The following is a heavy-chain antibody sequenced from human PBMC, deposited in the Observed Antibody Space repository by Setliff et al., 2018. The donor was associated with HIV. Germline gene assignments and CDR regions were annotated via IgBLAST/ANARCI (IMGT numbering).Heavy chain of an antibody. CDR2: INPINGDA. D-gene: IGHD6-19*01. V-gene: IGHV1-46*01. Sequence: GASVKVSCKASGYTFTSYYMHWVRQAPGQGLEWMGVINPINGDATFVRNFQGRGTMTRETSTKTVYMELSSLKFGDTAVYYCVRGGPRGLEVAALEFDSWGQGTLVTVSS. CDR1: GYTFTSYY. CDR3: VRGGPRGLEVAALEFDS. J-gene: IGHJ4*02.